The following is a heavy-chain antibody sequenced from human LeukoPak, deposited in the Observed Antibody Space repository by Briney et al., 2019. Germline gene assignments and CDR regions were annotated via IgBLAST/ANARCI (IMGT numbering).Heavy chain of an antibody. D-gene: IGHD6-19*01. CDR1: GFTFSSYS. CDR3: AKDYSGWAVAGFYYFDY. V-gene: IGHV3-21*04. Sequence: KAGGSLRLSCAASGFTFSSYSMNWVRQAPGKGLEWVSSISSSSSYIYYADSVKGRFTISRDNAKNSLYLQMNSLRAEDTALYYCAKDYSGWAVAGFYYFDYWGQGTLVTVSS. J-gene: IGHJ4*02. CDR2: ISSSSSYI.